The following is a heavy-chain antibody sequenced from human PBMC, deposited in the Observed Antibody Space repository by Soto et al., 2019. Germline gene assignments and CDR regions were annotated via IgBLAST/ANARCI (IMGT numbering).Heavy chain of an antibody. D-gene: IGHD1-1*01. CDR1: GFTLSNYG. J-gene: IGHJ4*02. Sequence: QVQLVESGGGVVQPGRSLRLSCAASGFTLSNYGMNWVRQAPGKGLEWVAVIWYDGSYKYDVDSVKGRFSIFRGTSKNTVYLQMNSLRGEDTAVYYCARGNWKNGYFDYWGQGTLVTVSS. V-gene: IGHV3-33*01. CDR3: ARGNWKNGYFDY. CDR2: IWYDGSYK.